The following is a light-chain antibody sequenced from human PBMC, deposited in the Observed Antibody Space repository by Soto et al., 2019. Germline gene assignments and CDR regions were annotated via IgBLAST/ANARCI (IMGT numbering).Light chain of an antibody. CDR1: QTIDSS. V-gene: IGKV1-39*01. CDR2: GAS. J-gene: IGKJ3*01. CDR3: QQSFRIPFT. Sequence: DIQMTQSPPSLSASVGDRVTIACRASQTIDSSLNWYQQKPGKAPKLLIYGASSLQSGVPSRFSGSGSGTDFTLTISSLQPEDFATYSCQQSFRIPFTFGPGTKVDIK.